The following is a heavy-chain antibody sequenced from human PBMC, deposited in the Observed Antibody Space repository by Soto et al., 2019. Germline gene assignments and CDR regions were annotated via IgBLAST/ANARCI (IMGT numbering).Heavy chain of an antibody. J-gene: IGHJ5*02. CDR2: IWYDGNNK. D-gene: IGHD3-16*01. CDR1: GFTFSSYA. CDR3: ARLRANSPLGEANDH. V-gene: IGHV3-33*01. Sequence: GGSLRLSCVASGFTFSSYAMHWVRQAPGKGLEWVAVIWYDGNNKYYADSVKGRFTISRDNSKNTLYVQMDSLRVDDTAVYYCARLRANSPLGEANDHWGQGTLVTVSS.